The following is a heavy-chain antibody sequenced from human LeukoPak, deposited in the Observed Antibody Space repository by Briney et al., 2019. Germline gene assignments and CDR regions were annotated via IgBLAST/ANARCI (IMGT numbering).Heavy chain of an antibody. CDR3: ARQFGGSYGY. D-gene: IGHD1-26*01. J-gene: IGHJ4*02. CDR1: GFTFSSYS. Sequence: PGGSLRLSCAASGFTFSSYSINWVRQAPGKGLEWVSSISSSSRYIYYADSVKGRFTISRDNAKNSLYLQMNSLGAEDTAVYYCARQFGGSYGYWGQGTLVTVSS. CDR2: ISSSSRYI. V-gene: IGHV3-21*01.